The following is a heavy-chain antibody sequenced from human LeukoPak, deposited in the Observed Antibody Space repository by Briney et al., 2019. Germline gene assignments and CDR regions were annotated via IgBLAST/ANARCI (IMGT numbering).Heavy chain of an antibody. CDR1: GFTFSSHA. J-gene: IGHJ4*02. Sequence: PGASLRLSCAASGFTFSSHAMSWVRQAPGKGLEWVSAISGSGGSTYYADSVKGRFTISRDNSKNTLYLQMNSLRAEDTAVYYCAKSVVRGVTLPDYWGQGTLVTVSS. CDR2: ISGSGGST. D-gene: IGHD3-10*01. CDR3: AKSVVRGVTLPDY. V-gene: IGHV3-23*01.